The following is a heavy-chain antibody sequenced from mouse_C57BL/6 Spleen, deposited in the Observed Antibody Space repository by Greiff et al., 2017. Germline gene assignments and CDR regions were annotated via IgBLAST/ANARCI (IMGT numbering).Heavy chain of an antibody. V-gene: IGHV1-39*01. CDR1: GYSFTDYN. J-gene: IGHJ4*01. CDR2: INPNYGTT. CDR3: AIFYYSNYEDAMDY. Sequence: EVQLQQSGPELVKPGASVKISCKASGYSFTDYNMNWVKQSNGKSLEWIGVINPNYGTTSYNQKFKGKATLTVDQSSSTAYMQLNSLTSEDSAVYYCAIFYYSNYEDAMDYWGQGTSVTVSS. D-gene: IGHD2-5*01.